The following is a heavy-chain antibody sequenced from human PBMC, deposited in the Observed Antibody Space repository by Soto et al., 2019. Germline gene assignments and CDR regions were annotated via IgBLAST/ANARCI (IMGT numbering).Heavy chain of an antibody. CDR1: GFTFSKAW. J-gene: IGHJ4*02. CDR3: TTDSRGAAAPHFDY. CDR2: IKSKTDGGAT. Sequence: DVQLVESGGGLVKPGGSLRLSCAASGFTFSKAWMNWVRRAPGKGLEWVGRIKSKTDGGATDYPAPVKDRFSISRDDAENTLYLQMNSLISEDTAVYYCTTDSRGAAAPHFDYWGQGTLVTVSS. V-gene: IGHV3-15*07. D-gene: IGHD6-13*01.